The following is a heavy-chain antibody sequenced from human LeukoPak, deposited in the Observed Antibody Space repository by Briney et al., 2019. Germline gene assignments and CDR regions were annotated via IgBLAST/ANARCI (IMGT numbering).Heavy chain of an antibody. Sequence: ASVNVSCKASGYTFNTYDINWVRQATGQGLEWIGRINPNSGDTDCAQKFQGRVTMTTNTSIGTASMELSNLKSEDTAIYYCTRANRAVLQYLFSGGLGLYYFDSWGQGTLVTVAS. CDR2: INPNSGDT. J-gene: IGHJ4*02. D-gene: IGHD2-21*01. CDR3: TRANRAVLQYLFSGGLGLYYFDS. CDR1: GYTFNTYD. V-gene: IGHV1-8*01.